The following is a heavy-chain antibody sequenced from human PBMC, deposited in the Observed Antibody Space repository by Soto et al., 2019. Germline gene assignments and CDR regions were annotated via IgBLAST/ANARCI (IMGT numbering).Heavy chain of an antibody. CDR3: ARADCSSTSCQPLYFDY. CDR1: GGTFSSYT. V-gene: IGHV1-69*02. CDR2: IIPILGIA. J-gene: IGHJ4*02. D-gene: IGHD2-2*01. Sequence: QVQLVQSGAEVKKPGSSVKVSCKASGGTFSSYTISWVRQAPGQGLEWMGRIIPILGIANYAQKFQGRVTITADKSTSTAYMELSSLRSEDTAVYYCARADCSSTSCQPLYFDYWGQGTLVTVSS.